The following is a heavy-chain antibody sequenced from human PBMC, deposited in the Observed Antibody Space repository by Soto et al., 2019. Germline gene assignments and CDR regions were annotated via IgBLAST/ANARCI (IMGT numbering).Heavy chain of an antibody. CDR3: AKGDGSSWYFIYMDV. J-gene: IGHJ6*03. CDR2: ISGSGGST. D-gene: IGHD6-13*01. Sequence: EVQLLESGGGLVQPGGSLRLSCAASGFTFSSYAMSWVRQAPGKGLEWVSAISGSGGSTYYADSVKGRFAISRDNSKNTLYLQMNSLRAEDTAVYYCAKGDGSSWYFIYMDVWGKGTTVTVSS. CDR1: GFTFSSYA. V-gene: IGHV3-23*01.